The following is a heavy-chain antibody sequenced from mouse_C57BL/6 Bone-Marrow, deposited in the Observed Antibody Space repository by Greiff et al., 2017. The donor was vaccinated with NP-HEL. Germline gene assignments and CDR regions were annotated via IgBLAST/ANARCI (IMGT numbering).Heavy chain of an antibody. CDR3: ARCPYDYGRG. CDR2: IYPRSGNT. Sequence: QVQLQQSGAELARPGASVKLSCKASGYTFTSYGISWVKQRTGQGLEWIGEIYPRSGNTYYNEKFKGKATLTAVKSSSTAYMEPRSLTSEDSAVYFCARCPYDYGRGWGQGTTLTVSS. J-gene: IGHJ2*01. CDR1: GYTFTSYG. V-gene: IGHV1-81*01. D-gene: IGHD2-4*01.